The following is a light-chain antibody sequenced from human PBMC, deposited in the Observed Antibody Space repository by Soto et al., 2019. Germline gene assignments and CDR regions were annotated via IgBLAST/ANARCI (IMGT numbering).Light chain of an antibody. CDR1: QSISSW. V-gene: IGKV1-5*03. J-gene: IGKJ4*01. Sequence: DIQMTQSPSTLSASVGDRVTITCRASQSISSWLAWYQQKPGKAPKLLIYKASSLESGVPSRFSGSGSGTEFTLTITSLQPDDFATYYCQQYNSYLLTFGGGTKVEIK. CDR2: KAS. CDR3: QQYNSYLLT.